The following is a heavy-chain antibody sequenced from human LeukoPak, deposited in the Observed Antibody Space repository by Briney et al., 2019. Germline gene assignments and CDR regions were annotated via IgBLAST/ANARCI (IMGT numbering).Heavy chain of an antibody. V-gene: IGHV1-2*02. Sequence: GASVKVSCKASGYTFTGYYIHWVRQAPGQGLEFMGWITPHNGGTNYAQKFQGGVTMTRDTSISTAYMELSSLRSDDTAVYYCARTKNLYPGWFDPWGQGTLVTVSS. CDR3: ARTKNLYPGWFDP. D-gene: IGHD1-14*01. CDR1: GYTFTGYY. J-gene: IGHJ5*02. CDR2: ITPHNGGT.